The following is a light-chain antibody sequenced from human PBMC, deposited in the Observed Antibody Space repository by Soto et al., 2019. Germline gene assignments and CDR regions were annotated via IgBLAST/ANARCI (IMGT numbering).Light chain of an antibody. V-gene: IGKV3-11*01. CDR1: QSVSSY. CDR2: DAS. Sequence: ELVLTQSPATLSLSPGERATLSCRASQSVSSYLAWYQQKPGQAPRLLIYDASNRATGIPARFSGSGSGTDFTLPISSLEPEDSAIYYCQQRNIWPPVTFGQGTRLEIK. J-gene: IGKJ5*01. CDR3: QQRNIWPPVT.